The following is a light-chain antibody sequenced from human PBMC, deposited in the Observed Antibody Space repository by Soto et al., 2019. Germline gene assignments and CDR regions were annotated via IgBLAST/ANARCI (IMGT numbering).Light chain of an antibody. CDR3: QVWDSSSDHVV. CDR2: YDS. J-gene: IGLJ2*01. CDR1: NIGSKS. V-gene: IGLV3-21*04. Sequence: SSALTQPPSVSVAPGKTARITCGGTNIGSKSVHWYQQQPGQAPVLVIYYDSDRPSGIPERFSGSNSGNTATLTISRVEAGDEADYYCQVWDSSSDHVVFGGGTKVTVL.